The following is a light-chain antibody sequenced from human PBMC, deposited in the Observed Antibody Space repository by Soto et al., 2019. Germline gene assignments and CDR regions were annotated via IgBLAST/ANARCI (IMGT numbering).Light chain of an antibody. CDR1: SSDVGSYNR. J-gene: IGLJ3*02. CDR3: TSYTSSSTLV. V-gene: IGLV2-18*02. Sequence: QSVLTQPPSVSGSPGQSVTISCTGTSSDVGSYNRVSWYQQHPGTAPKLMIYEVSNRPSGVPNRFSGSKSGNTASLTISGLQAEDGANYYCTSYTSSSTLVFGGGPKLTVL. CDR2: EVS.